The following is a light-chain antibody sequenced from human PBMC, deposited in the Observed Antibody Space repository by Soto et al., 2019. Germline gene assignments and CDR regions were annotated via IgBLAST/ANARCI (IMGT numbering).Light chain of an antibody. J-gene: IGKJ1*01. V-gene: IGKV1-5*01. CDR1: QSISIW. CDR2: DAS. CDR3: QQYNTSSWT. Sequence: DIQMTQSPSTLSASVGDRVTITCRASQSISIWLAWYQQKPGKAPKFLIYDASSLESGVPSRFSGRGSGTKFTLTISSLQPDDFATYYCQQYNTSSWTFGQGTKVDIK.